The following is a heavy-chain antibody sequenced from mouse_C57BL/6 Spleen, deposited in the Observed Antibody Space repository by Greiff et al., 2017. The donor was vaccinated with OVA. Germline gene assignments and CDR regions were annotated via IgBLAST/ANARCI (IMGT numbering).Heavy chain of an antibody. V-gene: IGHV1-54*01. CDR1: GYAFTNYL. D-gene: IGHD1-1*01. CDR3: ARGVGLLRYHWYFDV. J-gene: IGHJ1*03. CDR2: INPGSGGT. Sequence: VKLMESGAELVRPGTSVKVSCKASGYAFTNYLIEWVKQRPGQGLEWIGVINPGSGGTNYNEKFKGKATLTADKSSSTAYMQLSSLTSEDSAVYFCARGVGLLRYHWYFDVWGTGTTVTVSS.